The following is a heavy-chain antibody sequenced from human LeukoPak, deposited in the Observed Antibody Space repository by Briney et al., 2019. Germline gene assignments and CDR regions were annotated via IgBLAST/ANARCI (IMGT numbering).Heavy chain of an antibody. V-gene: IGHV3-23*01. CDR1: GFTFSSYA. Sequence: GGSLRLSCAASGFTFSSYAMSWVRQAPGKGLEWVSAIRGSGGSTYYADSVKGRFTISRDNSKNTLYLQMNSLRAEDTAVYYCAKPLCKGGDCSSSFDYWGQGTLVTVSS. CDR2: IRGSGGST. CDR3: AKPLCKGGDCSSSFDY. J-gene: IGHJ4*02. D-gene: IGHD2-21*01.